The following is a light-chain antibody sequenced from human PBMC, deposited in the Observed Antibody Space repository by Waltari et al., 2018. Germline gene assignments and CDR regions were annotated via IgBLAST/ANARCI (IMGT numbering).Light chain of an antibody. Sequence: DIVMTQSPDALAVSLGERAAIHCKSSQSVVFNSNNKNYIAWYRKKPGQPPKLLIYGASTRDAGVPDRFSGSGSETDFTLTISSLQPEDVAVYYCQQYHSVPFTFGGGTKVEIQ. CDR2: GAS. CDR1: QSVVFNSNNKNY. J-gene: IGKJ4*01. V-gene: IGKV4-1*01. CDR3: QQYHSVPFT.